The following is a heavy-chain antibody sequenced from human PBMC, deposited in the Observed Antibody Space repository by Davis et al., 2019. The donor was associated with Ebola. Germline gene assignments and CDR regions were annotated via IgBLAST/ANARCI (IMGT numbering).Heavy chain of an antibody. Sequence: MPSETLSLTCTVSGGSISSYYWGWIRQPPGKGLEWIGSIYYSGSTYYNPSLKSRVTISVDTSKNQFSLKLSSVTAADTAVYYCASGQYSSSWYSYYYGMDVWGQGTTVTVSS. CDR3: ASGQYSSSWYSYYYGMDV. D-gene: IGHD6-13*01. J-gene: IGHJ6*02. CDR2: IYYSGST. V-gene: IGHV4-39*01. CDR1: GGSISSYY.